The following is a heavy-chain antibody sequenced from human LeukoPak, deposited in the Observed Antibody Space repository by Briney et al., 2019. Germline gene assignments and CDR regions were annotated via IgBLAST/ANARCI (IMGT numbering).Heavy chain of an antibody. Sequence: PSETLSLTCTVSGGSISSYYWSWIRQPAGKGLEWIGRIYTSGSTNYNPSLKSRVTMSVDTSKNQFSLKLSSVTAADTAVYYCATLQQLEYYYYYGMDVWGQGTTVTVSS. J-gene: IGHJ6*02. CDR2: IYTSGST. D-gene: IGHD6-13*01. CDR3: ATLQQLEYYYYYGMDV. CDR1: GGSISSYY. V-gene: IGHV4-4*07.